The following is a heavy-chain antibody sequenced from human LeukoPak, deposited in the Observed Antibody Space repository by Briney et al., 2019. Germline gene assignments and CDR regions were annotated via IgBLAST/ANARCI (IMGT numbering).Heavy chain of an antibody. V-gene: IGHV1-2*02. J-gene: IGHJ4*02. CDR2: INPNSGGT. CDR1: GYTFTGYY. CDR3: ARFTTSIAAAGYDN. D-gene: IGHD6-13*01. Sequence: ASVKVSCKASGYTFTGYYMHWVRQAPGQGLEWMGWINPNSGGTNYARKFQGRVTMTRDTSISTAYMELSRLRSDDTAVYYCARFTTSIAAAGYDNWGQGTLVTVSS.